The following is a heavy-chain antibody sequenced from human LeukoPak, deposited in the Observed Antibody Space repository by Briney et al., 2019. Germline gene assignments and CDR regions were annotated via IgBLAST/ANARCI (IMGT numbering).Heavy chain of an antibody. Sequence: PGGSLRLSCAASGFTFSSYWMSWVRQAPGKGLEWVANIKQDGSEKYYVDSVKGRFTISRDNAKNSLYLQMNSLRAEDTAVYYCARVDEGHYFDFWSDYNSVRNYFDYWGQGILVTVSS. D-gene: IGHD3-3*01. V-gene: IGHV3-7*01. CDR3: ARVDEGHYFDFWSDYNSVRNYFDY. J-gene: IGHJ4*02. CDR1: GFTFSSYW. CDR2: IKQDGSEK.